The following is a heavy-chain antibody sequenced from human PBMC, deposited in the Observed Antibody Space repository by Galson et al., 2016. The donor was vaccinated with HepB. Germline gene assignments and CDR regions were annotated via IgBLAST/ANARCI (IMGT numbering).Heavy chain of an antibody. J-gene: IGHJ4*02. V-gene: IGHV2-5*01. Sequence: LVKPTQTLTLTCTFSGLSLSTSGVGVGWIRQPPGRALEWLALIFWNDDKRYSPSLKSRLTITKDTSKNHVVLTVPNMDPVDTATYYCARFGTEITPGGPFDSWGQGTLVTVSS. CDR1: GLSLSTSGVG. CDR3: ARFGTEITPGGPFDS. D-gene: IGHD4-23*01. CDR2: IFWNDDK.